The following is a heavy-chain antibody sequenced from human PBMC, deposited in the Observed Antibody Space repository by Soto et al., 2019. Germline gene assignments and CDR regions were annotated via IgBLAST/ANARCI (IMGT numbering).Heavy chain of an antibody. CDR1: GSTFTNAW. Sequence: EVHLVESGGGLVTPGGSLRLSCAVSGSTFTNAWMNWVRQAPGKGLEWVARIKSKGEDGPTDYAAPVKGRFTISRDDSTNMLYLQMNSLKTEDTAXXXXXXXXGGVYSGPGFDYWGQGTLVTVSS. J-gene: IGHJ4*02. CDR2: IKSKGEDGPT. D-gene: IGHD5-12*01. CDR3: XXXXGGVYSGPGFDY. V-gene: IGHV3-15*07.